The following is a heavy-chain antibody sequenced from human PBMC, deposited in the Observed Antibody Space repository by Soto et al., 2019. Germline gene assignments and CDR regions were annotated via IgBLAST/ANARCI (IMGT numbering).Heavy chain of an antibody. J-gene: IGHJ6*02. CDR2: INPNGGST. CDR3: ASHGGDTAMVNDYYYGMDV. Sequence: ASVKVSCKAPGDTFTSYYMHWVRQAPGHGLEWMGVINPNGGSTRFAQTFQGRVTMTRDTSTSTVYMELRSLTSEDTAVYYCASHGGDTAMVNDYYYGMDVWGQGTTVTVS. V-gene: IGHV1-46*01. CDR1: GDTFTSYY. D-gene: IGHD5-18*01.